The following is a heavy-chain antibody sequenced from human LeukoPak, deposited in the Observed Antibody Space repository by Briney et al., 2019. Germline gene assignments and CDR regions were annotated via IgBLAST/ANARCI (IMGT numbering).Heavy chain of an antibody. D-gene: IGHD2/OR15-2a*01. Sequence: EASLKVSSKPSRYTFTNYDINWVRQATGQGLEWMGWMNPNSGNTGYAQKFQGRVIMTGDTSISTAYMEVSRLSSDDTAVYYCARARVGFEYDAFDIWGQGTMVTVSS. J-gene: IGHJ3*02. CDR1: RYTFTNYD. CDR3: ARARVGFEYDAFDI. CDR2: MNPNSGNT. V-gene: IGHV1-8*02.